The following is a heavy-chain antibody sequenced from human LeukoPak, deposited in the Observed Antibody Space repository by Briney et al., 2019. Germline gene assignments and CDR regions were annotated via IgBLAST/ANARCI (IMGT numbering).Heavy chain of an antibody. CDR3: ARGITGTTSYHYGMDV. D-gene: IGHD1-20*01. Sequence: SETLSLTCTVSGGSISSYYWSWIRQPPGKGLEWIGYIYYSGSTNYNPSLKSRVTISVDTSKNQFSLKLSSVTAADTAVYYCARGITGTTSYHYGMDVWGQGTTVTVSS. J-gene: IGHJ6*02. CDR2: IYYSGST. CDR1: GGSISSYY. V-gene: IGHV4-59*01.